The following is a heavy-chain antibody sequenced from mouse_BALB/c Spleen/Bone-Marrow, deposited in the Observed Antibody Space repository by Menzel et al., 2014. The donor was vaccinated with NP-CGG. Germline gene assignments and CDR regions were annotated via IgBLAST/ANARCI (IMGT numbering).Heavy chain of an antibody. D-gene: IGHD1-1*01. J-gene: IGHJ2*01. CDR1: GYTFTSYW. CDR2: IYPSDSYT. V-gene: IGHV1-69*02. Sequence: VHLVESGAELAWPGASVKLSCKASGYTFTSYWINWVKQRPGQGLEWIGNIYPSDSYTNYNQKFKDKATLIVDKSSSTAYMQLSSPTSEDSAVYYCTRSYGSSYEYYFDYWGQGTTLTVSS. CDR3: TRSYGSSYEYYFDY.